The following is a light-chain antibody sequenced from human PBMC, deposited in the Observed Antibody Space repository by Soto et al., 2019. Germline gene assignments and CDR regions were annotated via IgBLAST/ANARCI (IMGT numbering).Light chain of an antibody. CDR3: AAWDDSLNALV. CDR1: SSNIGSNT. CDR2: RNN. V-gene: IGLV1-44*01. J-gene: IGLJ2*01. Sequence: QSVLTQPPSASGTPGQRVTISCSGSSSNIGSNTVNWYQQLPGTAPKLLIYRNNQRPSGVPDRFSGSKSGTSASLAISGLQSGDEADYYCAAWDDSLNALVFGGGTKLTVL.